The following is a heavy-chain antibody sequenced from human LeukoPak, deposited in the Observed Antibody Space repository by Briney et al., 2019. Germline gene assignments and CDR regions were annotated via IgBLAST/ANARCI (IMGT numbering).Heavy chain of an antibody. CDR1: GGSFSGYY. J-gene: IGHJ4*02. CDR2: INHSGST. V-gene: IGHV4-34*01. D-gene: IGHD5-18*01. CDR3: ARDLVRGYSFN. Sequence: SETLSLTCAVYGGSFSGYYWSWIRQPPGKGLEWIGEINHSGSTNYNPSLKSRVTISVDTSKNQFSLKLSSVTAADTAVYYCARDLVRGYSFNWGQGTLVTVSS.